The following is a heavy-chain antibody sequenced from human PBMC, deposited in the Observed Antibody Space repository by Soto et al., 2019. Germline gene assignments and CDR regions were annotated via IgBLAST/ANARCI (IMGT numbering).Heavy chain of an antibody. CDR1: GYSFAGYL. D-gene: IGHD3-3*01. Sequence: SVKVSCKASGYSFAGYLLHWVRQAPGQGLEWMGWINTDSGDTKYARKFQGRVTMTRDTSTSTGYMELSSLRSDDTAVYHCTRGTGFWSGYYRYYGMDVWGQGTTVTVSS. CDR2: INTDSGDT. V-gene: IGHV1-2*02. J-gene: IGHJ6*02. CDR3: TRGTGFWSGYYRYYGMDV.